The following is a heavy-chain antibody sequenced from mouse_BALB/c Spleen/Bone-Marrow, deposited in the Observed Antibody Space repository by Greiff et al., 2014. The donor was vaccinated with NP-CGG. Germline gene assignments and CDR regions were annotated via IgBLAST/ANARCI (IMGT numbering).Heavy chain of an antibody. CDR2: ISSGGGSYT. Sequence: DVMLVESGGGLVKPGGSLKLSCAASGFTFSSYAMSWVRQTPEKRLEWVATISSGGGSYTYYPDSVKGRFTISRDNAKNTLYLQMSSLRSEDTAMYYCARQREVRPYYYAMDYWGQGTSVTVSS. J-gene: IGHJ4*01. D-gene: IGHD2-14*01. CDR1: GFTFSSYA. CDR3: ARQREVRPYYYAMDY. V-gene: IGHV5-9-1*01.